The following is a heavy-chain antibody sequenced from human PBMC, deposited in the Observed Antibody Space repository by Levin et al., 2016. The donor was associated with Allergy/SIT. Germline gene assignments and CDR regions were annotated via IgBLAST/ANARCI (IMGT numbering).Heavy chain of an antibody. CDR3: ARDGGYSYGDAFDI. CDR2: IYSGGST. V-gene: IGHV3-53*01. D-gene: IGHD5-18*01. J-gene: IGHJ3*02. Sequence: WIRQPPGKGLEWVSVIYSGGSTYYADSVKGRFTISRDNSKNTLYLQMNSLRAEDTAVYYCARDGGYSYGDAFDIWGQGTMVTVSS.